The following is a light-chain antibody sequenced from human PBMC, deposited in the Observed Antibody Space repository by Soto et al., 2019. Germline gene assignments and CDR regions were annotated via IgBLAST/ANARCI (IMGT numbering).Light chain of an antibody. CDR3: AAWDDSLSGWV. J-gene: IGLJ3*02. Sequence: QSALTQPASVSGSPGQSVAISCTGTSSDVGAYNYISWYQQHPGKAPKLLLSEVSNRPSGVSDRFSGSKSGNTASLTISGLQAEDEADYHCAAWDDSLSGWVFGGGTKLTVL. CDR1: SSDVGAYNY. CDR2: EVS. V-gene: IGLV2-14*01.